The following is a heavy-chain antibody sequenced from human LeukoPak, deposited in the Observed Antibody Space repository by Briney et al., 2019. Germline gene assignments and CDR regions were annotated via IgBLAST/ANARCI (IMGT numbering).Heavy chain of an antibody. CDR3: ARLQGDGYNVGGWYYYMDV. CDR1: GGSISSSSSY. J-gene: IGHJ6*03. D-gene: IGHD5-24*01. Sequence: SETLSLTCTVSGGSISSSSSYWGWIRQPPGKGLEWIGSIYYSGSTYYNPSLKSRVTISVDTSKNQFSLKLSSVTAADTAVYYCARLQGDGYNVGGWYYYMDVWGKGTTVTISS. V-gene: IGHV4-39*01. CDR2: IYYSGST.